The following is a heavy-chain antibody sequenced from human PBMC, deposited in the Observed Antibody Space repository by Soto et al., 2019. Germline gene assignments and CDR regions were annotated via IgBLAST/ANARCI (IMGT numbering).Heavy chain of an antibody. Sequence: GGSLRLSCGASGFTFSSYEMTWVRQAPGKGLEWVSYISSSGSRIYYRDSVKGRFTTSRDNAKNSLYLQMSSLRAEHTAVYYCASSGLNYGSGTIDSWGQGTLVTSPQ. CDR2: ISSSGSRI. J-gene: IGHJ4*02. V-gene: IGHV3-48*03. D-gene: IGHD3-10*01. CDR1: GFTFSSYE. CDR3: ASSGLNYGSGTIDS.